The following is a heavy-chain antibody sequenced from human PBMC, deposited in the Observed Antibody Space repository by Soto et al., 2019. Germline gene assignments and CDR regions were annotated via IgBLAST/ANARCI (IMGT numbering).Heavy chain of an antibody. CDR1: GFTFISYA. Sequence: PXGSLILSVAASGFTFISYAMSLVRQAPGKGLEWVSAISGSGGSTYYADSVKGRFTISRDNSKNTLYLQMNSLRAEDTAVYYCAKCGYYYYGMDVWGQGTTVTVSS. CDR3: AKCGYYYYGMDV. J-gene: IGHJ6*02. V-gene: IGHV3-23*01. D-gene: IGHD2-21*01. CDR2: ISGSGGST.